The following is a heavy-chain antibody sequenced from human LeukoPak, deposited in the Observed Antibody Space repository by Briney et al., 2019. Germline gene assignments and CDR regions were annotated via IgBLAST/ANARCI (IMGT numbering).Heavy chain of an antibody. Sequence: GGSLRLSCAASGFGYSTFAMSWVRQAPGKGLEWVSAISGSGGSTYYADSVKGRFTISRDNSKNTLYLQMNSLRAEDTAVYYCAKDPDWGYSSGWYDYWGQGTLVTVSS. V-gene: IGHV3-23*01. CDR1: GFGYSTFA. CDR2: ISGSGGST. J-gene: IGHJ4*02. CDR3: AKDPDWGYSSGWYDY. D-gene: IGHD6-19*01.